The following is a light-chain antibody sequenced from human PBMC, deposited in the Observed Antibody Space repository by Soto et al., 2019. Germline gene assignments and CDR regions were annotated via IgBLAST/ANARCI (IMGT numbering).Light chain of an antibody. CDR1: SSDVGGYNY. CDR2: EVS. CDR3: SSYTSISTYV. J-gene: IGLJ1*01. V-gene: IGLV2-14*01. Sequence: QSVLTQTASVSGSLGQSITISCTGTSSDVGGYNYVSWYQQYPGKAPKVIIYEVSNRPSGVSNRFFGSKPGNTAFLTISGLQPEDEADYYCSSYTSISTYVFGTGTKVTVL.